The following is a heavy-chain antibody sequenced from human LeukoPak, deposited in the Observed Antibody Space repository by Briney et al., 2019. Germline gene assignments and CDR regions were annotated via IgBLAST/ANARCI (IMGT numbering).Heavy chain of an antibody. Sequence: PGRSLRLSCAASGFTFSSYAMHWVRQAPGKGLEWVAVISYDGSNKYYADSVKGRFTISRDNSKNTLYLQMNSLRAEDTAVYYCARGQRPVASIAARPGYAFDIWGQGTMVTVSS. CDR2: ISYDGSNK. J-gene: IGHJ3*02. CDR1: GFTFSSYA. V-gene: IGHV3-30-3*01. D-gene: IGHD6-6*01. CDR3: ARGQRPVASIAARPGYAFDI.